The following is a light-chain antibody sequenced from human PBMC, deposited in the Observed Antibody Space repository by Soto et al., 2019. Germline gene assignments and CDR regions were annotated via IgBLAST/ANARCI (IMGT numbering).Light chain of an antibody. CDR2: LNSDGSH. CDR1: SGHSSYA. J-gene: IGLJ3*02. CDR3: QTWGTGANWV. Sequence: VLTQSPSASASLGASVKLTCTLSSGHSSYAIAWHQQQPEKGPRYLMKLNSDGSHSKGDGIPDRFSGSSSGAERYLTISSLQSEDEADYYCQTWGTGANWVFGGGTKLTVL. V-gene: IGLV4-69*01.